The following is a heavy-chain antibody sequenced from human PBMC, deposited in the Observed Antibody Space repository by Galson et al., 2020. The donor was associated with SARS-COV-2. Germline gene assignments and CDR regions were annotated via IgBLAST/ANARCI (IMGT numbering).Heavy chain of an antibody. CDR1: GYRFTGYY. Sequence: ASVKVSCKASGYRFTGYYIYWVRQAPGQGLEYMGWINPSTGSASYGQRFQDRVTMTSDMSITTAFLKLSGLRFDDTAVYYCATSPSIAAAANNWFDPWGQGTLVTVSS. CDR2: INPSTGSA. J-gene: IGHJ5*02. V-gene: IGHV1-2*02. D-gene: IGHD6-13*01. CDR3: ATSPSIAAAANNWFDP.